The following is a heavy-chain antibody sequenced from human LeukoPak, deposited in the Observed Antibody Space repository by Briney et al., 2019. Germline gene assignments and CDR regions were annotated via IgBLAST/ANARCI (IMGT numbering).Heavy chain of an antibody. D-gene: IGHD1-14*01. CDR2: INSDGSST. Sequence: GGSLRLSCAASGFTFSSYWMHWVRQAPGKGLVWVSRINSDGSSTSYADSVKGRFTISRDNAKNTLYLQMNSLRVEDTAVYYCARDKGTGSGMDVWGQGTTVTVSS. V-gene: IGHV3-74*01. CDR1: GFTFSSYW. CDR3: ARDKGTGSGMDV. J-gene: IGHJ6*02.